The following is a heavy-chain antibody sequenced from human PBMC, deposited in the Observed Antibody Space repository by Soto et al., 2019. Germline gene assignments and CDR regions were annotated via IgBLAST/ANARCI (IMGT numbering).Heavy chain of an antibody. V-gene: IGHV2-5*02. D-gene: IGHD1-7*01. CDR2: IYWDDDK. J-gene: IGHJ4*02. Sequence: QITLKESGPPLVKPTQTLTLTCTFSGFSLSTSGVGVGWIRQPPGKALEWLALIYWDDDKRYSPSLKSRLTITKDPSQIQVVLTMPNMDPVDXXXXXXXXXXXELFDCWGQGTLVTVSS. CDR3: XXXXXELFDC. CDR1: GFSLSTSGVG.